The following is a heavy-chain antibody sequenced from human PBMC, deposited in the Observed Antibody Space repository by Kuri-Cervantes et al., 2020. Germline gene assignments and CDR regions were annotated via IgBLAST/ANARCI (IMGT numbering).Heavy chain of an antibody. Sequence: SGPTLVKPTQTLTLTCTFSGFSLSTSGVGVGWICQPPGKALEWLALIYWDDDKRYSPSLKSRLTITEDTSKNQVVLTMTNMDPVDTATYYCAQTYYDILTGYLKTNWFDPWGQGTLVTVSS. J-gene: IGHJ5*02. CDR3: AQTYYDILTGYLKTNWFDP. D-gene: IGHD3-9*01. V-gene: IGHV2-5*02. CDR1: GFSLSTSGVG. CDR2: IYWDDDK.